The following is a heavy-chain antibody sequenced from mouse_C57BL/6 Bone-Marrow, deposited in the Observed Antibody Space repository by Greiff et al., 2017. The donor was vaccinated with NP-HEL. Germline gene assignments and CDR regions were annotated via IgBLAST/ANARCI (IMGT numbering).Heavy chain of an antibody. V-gene: IGHV1-55*01. D-gene: IGHD1-1*01. CDR1: GYTFTSYW. J-gene: IGHJ2*01. CDR2: IYPGSGST. Sequence: QVHVKQPGAELVKPGASVKMSCKASGYTFTSYWITWVKQRPGQGLEWIGDIYPGSGSTNYNEKFKSKATLTVDTSSSTAYMQLSSLTSEDSAVYYCARNVGFITTVVAPFDYWGQGTTLTVSS. CDR3: ARNVGFITTVVAPFDY.